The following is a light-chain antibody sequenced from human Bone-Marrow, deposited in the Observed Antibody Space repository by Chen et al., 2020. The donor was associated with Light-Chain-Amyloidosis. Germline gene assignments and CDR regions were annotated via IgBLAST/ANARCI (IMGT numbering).Light chain of an antibody. CDR3: TSYTSSHTYV. CDR1: SSDVGGYNF. V-gene: IGLV2-14*03. J-gene: IGLJ1*01. CDR2: DVN. Sequence: QSALTQPASVSGSPGQSIIISCTGTSSDVGGYNFVSWYQQHPGKAPKLMIFDVNNRPSGVSNRFSGSKSDNTASLTISGLHPEDEADYYCTSYTSSHTYVFGTGTEVTVL.